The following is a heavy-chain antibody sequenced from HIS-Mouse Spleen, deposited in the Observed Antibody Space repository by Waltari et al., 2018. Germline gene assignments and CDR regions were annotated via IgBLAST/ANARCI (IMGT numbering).Heavy chain of an antibody. CDR3: ARVADY. J-gene: IGHJ4*02. V-gene: IGHV4-34*01. Sequence: QVQLQQWGAGLLQPSETLSLTCAVYGGSFSGYYWSGIRQPPGKGLEWIGEINHSGSTNYNPSLKSRVTISVDTSKNQFSLKLSSVTAADTAVYYCARVADYWGQGTLVTVSS. CDR2: INHSGST. CDR1: GGSFSGYY.